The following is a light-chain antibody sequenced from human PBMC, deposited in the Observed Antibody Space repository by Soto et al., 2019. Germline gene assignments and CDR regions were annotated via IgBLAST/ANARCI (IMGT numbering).Light chain of an antibody. V-gene: IGKV3-11*01. J-gene: IGKJ4*01. CDR1: QSVTNY. Sequence: EIVLTQSPATLSLSPGERATLSCRASQSVTNYLAWYQQKPGRAPRLLIYDTSNRATGIPAKFSGSGSGTDFTLTIRSLEPDDSAIYFCQQRSDWPLTFGGGTKLEIK. CDR2: DTS. CDR3: QQRSDWPLT.